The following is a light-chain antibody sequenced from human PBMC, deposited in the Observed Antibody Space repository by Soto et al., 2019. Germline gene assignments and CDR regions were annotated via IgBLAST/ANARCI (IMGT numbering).Light chain of an antibody. CDR3: QQVNSYPLT. CDR1: LGISRS. Sequence: IPLTQSPFSLSASVGDTVTITCRASLGISRSLAWYQQNPGRAPKLLIYAASTLYTGVPSRFSGSGYGTEFTLTISSLQPEDFATYYCQQVNSYPLTFGGGTKVDIK. V-gene: IGKV1-9*01. CDR2: AAS. J-gene: IGKJ4*01.